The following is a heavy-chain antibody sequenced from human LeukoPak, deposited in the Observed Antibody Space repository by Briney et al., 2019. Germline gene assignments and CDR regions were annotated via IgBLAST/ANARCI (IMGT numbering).Heavy chain of an antibody. CDR2: ISGSGGST. V-gene: IGHV3-23*01. D-gene: IGHD6-19*01. J-gene: IGHJ4*02. CDR1: GFTFSSYA. CDR3: AKDSSGWYSYNDY. Sequence: GGSLRLSCAASGFTFSSYAMSWVRQAPGKGLEWVSAISGSGGSTYYADSVKGRFTISRDNSKNTLHLQMNSLRAEDTAVYYCAKDSSGWYSYNDYWGQGTLVIVSS.